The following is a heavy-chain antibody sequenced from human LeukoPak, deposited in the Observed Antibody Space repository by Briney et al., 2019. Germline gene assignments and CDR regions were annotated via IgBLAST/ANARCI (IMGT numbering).Heavy chain of an antibody. V-gene: IGHV1-24*01. D-gene: IGHD3-10*01. CDR1: GYTRTELS. Sequence: ASANVSCKVSGYTRTELSMHWLRRAPGKGLEWMGGFDPEDGETIYAQKFQGRVTMTEDTSTDTAYMELSSLRSEDTAVYYCATIWFGELYPGGVYNWFDPWGQGTLVTVSS. CDR2: FDPEDGET. CDR3: ATIWFGELYPGGVYNWFDP. J-gene: IGHJ5*02.